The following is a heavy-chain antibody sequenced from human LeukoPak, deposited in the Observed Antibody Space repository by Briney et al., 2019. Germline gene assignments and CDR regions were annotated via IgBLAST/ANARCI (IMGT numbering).Heavy chain of an antibody. CDR3: VRDDGSGVGSRRGALDY. V-gene: IGHV3-48*01. CDR1: GFTFRSYS. D-gene: IGHD3-10*01. CDR2: ITSSSSSL. Sequence: AGGSLRLSCAASGFTFRSYSMNWVRQAPGKGLDWISYITSSSSSLFYADSVKGRFTISRDNSKNSLYLQMNSLRVEDTAVYYCVRDDGSGVGSRRGALDYWGQGTLVTVSS. J-gene: IGHJ4*02.